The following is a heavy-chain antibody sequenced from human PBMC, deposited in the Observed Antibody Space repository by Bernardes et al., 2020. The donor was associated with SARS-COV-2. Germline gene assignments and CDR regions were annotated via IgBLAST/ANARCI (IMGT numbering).Heavy chain of an antibody. J-gene: IGHJ5*02. V-gene: IGHV3-11*05. CDR2: ISSSSSYT. CDR1: GFTFSDYY. Sequence: GGSLRLSCAASGFTFSDYYMSWIRQAPGKGLEWVSYISSSSSYTNYADSVKGRFTISRDNAKNSLYLQMNSLRAEDTAVYYCARDLSSSWYVGKGNWFDPWGQGTLVTVSS. CDR3: ARDLSSSWYVGKGNWFDP. D-gene: IGHD6-13*01.